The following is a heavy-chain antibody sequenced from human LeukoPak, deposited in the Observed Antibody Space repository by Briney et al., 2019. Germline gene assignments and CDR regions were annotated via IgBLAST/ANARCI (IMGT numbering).Heavy chain of an antibody. CDR3: AKGSGYSRPYYSDH. CDR2: ITSYSDDT. CDR1: EFTFISYV. V-gene: IGHV3-23*01. D-gene: IGHD5-18*01. Sequence: GGSLRLSCAASEFTFISYVMAWVRQAPGRGLEWVSAITSYSDDTYYADSVKDRFIISRDNSENTLYLQMNSLRAEDTAVYYCAKGSGYSRPYYSDHWGQGTLVTVSS. J-gene: IGHJ4*02.